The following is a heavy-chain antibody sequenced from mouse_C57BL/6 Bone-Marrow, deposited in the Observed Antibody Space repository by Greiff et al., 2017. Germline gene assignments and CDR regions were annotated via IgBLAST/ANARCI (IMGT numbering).Heavy chain of an antibody. CDR3: ARGNYYGSFAY. CDR1: DSAVFPIAY. Sequence: QVQLQQSGSELRRPGSSVKLSCKDFDSAVFPIAYMSWVRQKPGHGFEWIGGILPSIGRTIYGEKFEDKATLAAETLSNTAYLELNSLTSEDSAIYYWARGNYYGSFAYWGQGTLVTVSA. V-gene: IGHV15-2*01. J-gene: IGHJ3*01. CDR2: ILPSIGRT. D-gene: IGHD1-1*01.